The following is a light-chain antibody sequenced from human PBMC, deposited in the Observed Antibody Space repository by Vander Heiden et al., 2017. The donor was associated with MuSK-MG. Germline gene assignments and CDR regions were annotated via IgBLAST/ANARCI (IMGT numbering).Light chain of an antibody. Sequence: QPAPTQPAAVSGSPGPSITISCTGTSSDVGGYNYVPWYQQHPGKAPKLMIYDASNRPSGVTNRFSGSKSGNTASLTISGLQAEDEADYYCSSYTSSSTLVFGGGTKLTVL. CDR1: SSDVGGYNY. CDR2: DAS. CDR3: SSYTSSSTLV. J-gene: IGLJ2*01. V-gene: IGLV2-14*01.